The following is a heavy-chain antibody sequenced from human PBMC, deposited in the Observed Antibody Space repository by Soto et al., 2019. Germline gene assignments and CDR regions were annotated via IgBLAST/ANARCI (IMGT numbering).Heavy chain of an antibody. J-gene: IGHJ4*02. CDR2: IIPIFGTA. D-gene: IGHD1-26*01. CDR1: GGTFSSYA. V-gene: IGHV1-69*01. CDR3: ARLAHSGSYYGPNLTGVGADY. Sequence: QVQLVQSGAEVKKPGSSVKVSCKASGGTFSSYAISWVRQAPGQGLEWMGGIIPIFGTANYAQKFQGRVTITADESTSTAYMELSSLRSEDTAVYYCARLAHSGSYYGPNLTGVGADYWGQGTLVTVSS.